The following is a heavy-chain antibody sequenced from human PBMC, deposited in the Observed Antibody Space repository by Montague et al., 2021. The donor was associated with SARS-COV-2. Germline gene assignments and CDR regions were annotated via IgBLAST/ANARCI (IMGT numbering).Heavy chain of an antibody. D-gene: IGHD3-22*01. CDR1: GGSISNHY. V-gene: IGHV4-59*11. CDR2: ISHRGNT. Sequence: SETLSLTCSVYGGSISNHYWSWIRQPPGKGLEWIGYISHRGNTKYNPSLKSPVTISADTPKNQFSLRLSSVTAADTAVYYCARISRNSGFVGVFDIWGQGTMVTVSS. CDR3: ARISRNSGFVGVFDI. J-gene: IGHJ3*02.